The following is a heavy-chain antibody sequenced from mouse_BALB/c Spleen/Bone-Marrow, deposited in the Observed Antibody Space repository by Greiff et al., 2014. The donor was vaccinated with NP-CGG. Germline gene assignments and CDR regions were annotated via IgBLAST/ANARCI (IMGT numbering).Heavy chain of an antibody. CDR2: IDPENGDT. Sequence: EVKLQESGAELVRSGASVKLSCTASGFNIKDYYMHWVKQRPEQGLEWIGWIDPENGDTEYAPKFQGKATMTADTSSNTAYLQLSRLTSEDTAVYYCNARGDYDFDYFDYWGQGTTLTVSS. CDR1: GFNIKDYY. V-gene: IGHV14-4*02. D-gene: IGHD2-4*01. CDR3: NARGDYDFDYFDY. J-gene: IGHJ2*01.